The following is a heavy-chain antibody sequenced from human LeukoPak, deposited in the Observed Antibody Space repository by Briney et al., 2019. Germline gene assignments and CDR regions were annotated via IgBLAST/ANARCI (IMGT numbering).Heavy chain of an antibody. CDR2: IYSSGST. J-gene: IGHJ5*02. CDR1: GGSITSYY. Sequence: SETLSLTCTVSGGSITSYYWSWIRQPPGKGLEWIGFIYSSGSTNYNPSLKSRVTISVDTSKNQFSLKLSSVTAADTAVYYCARGVLWPLFNWFDPWGQGTLVTVSS. V-gene: IGHV4-4*09. CDR3: ARGVLWPLFNWFDP. D-gene: IGHD2-2*01.